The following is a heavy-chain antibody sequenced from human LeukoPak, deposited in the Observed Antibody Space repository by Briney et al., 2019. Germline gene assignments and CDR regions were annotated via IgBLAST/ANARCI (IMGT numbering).Heavy chain of an antibody. J-gene: IGHJ4*02. CDR2: ISYDGSNQ. D-gene: IGHD3-3*01. CDR1: GFTFSSYA. CDR3: ARDALTPYYEYYFDY. Sequence: PGGSLRLSCAASGFTFSSYAMHWVRQAPGKGLEWVAVISYDGSNQYYADSVKGRFTISRDNSKNTLYLQMNSLRAEDTAVYYCARDALTPYYEYYFDYWGQGTPVTVSS. V-gene: IGHV3-30*01.